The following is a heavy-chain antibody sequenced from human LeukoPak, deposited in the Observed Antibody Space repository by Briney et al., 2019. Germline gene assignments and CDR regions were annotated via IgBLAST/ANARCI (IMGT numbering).Heavy chain of an antibody. J-gene: IGHJ4*02. CDR2: IWYDGSNK. V-gene: IGHV3-33*01. Sequence: GGSLRLSCAASGFTFSSYGMHWVRQAPGKGLEWVAVIWYDGSNKYYADSVKGRFTISRDNSKNTLYLQMNSLRAEDTAVYYCVRDLGQQLVRGFDYWGQGTLVTVSS. CDR1: GFTFSSYG. CDR3: VRDLGQQLVRGFDY. D-gene: IGHD6-13*01.